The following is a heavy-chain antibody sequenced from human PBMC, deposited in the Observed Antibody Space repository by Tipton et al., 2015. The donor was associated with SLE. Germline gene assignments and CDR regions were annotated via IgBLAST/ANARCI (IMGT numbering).Heavy chain of an antibody. Sequence: QVQLVQSGPEVKKPGSSVKVSCKASGGTFSSYTISWVRQAPGQGLEWMGRIIPILGIANYAQKFQGRVTITADKSTSTAYMELSSLRSEDTAVYYCARVNSSGPRYYYYMDVWGKGTTVTVSS. D-gene: IGHD3-22*01. CDR3: ARVNSSGPRYYYYMDV. J-gene: IGHJ6*03. V-gene: IGHV1-69*09. CDR2: IIPILGIA. CDR1: GGTFSSYT.